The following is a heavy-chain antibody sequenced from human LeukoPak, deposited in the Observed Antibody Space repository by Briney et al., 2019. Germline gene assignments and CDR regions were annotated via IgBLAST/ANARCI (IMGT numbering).Heavy chain of an antibody. CDR3: ARGGGFVIDY. D-gene: IGHD2-15*01. V-gene: IGHV4-34*01. CDR2: INHSGGT. Sequence: PSETLSLTCAVYGGSFSGYYWSWIRQPPGKGLEWIGEINHSGGTNYNPSLKSRVTISVDTSKNQFSLKLSSVTAADTAVYYCARGGGFVIDYWGQGTLVTVSS. J-gene: IGHJ4*02. CDR1: GGSFSGYY.